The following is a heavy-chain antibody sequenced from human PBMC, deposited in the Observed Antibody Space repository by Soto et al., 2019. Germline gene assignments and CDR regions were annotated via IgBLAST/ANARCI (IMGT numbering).Heavy chain of an antibody. CDR1: GFTFSSYG. V-gene: IGHV3-33*01. CDR3: ARDHIRSYFDY. Sequence: QVQLVESGGGVVQPGRSLRLSCAASGFTFSSYGMHWVRQAPGKGLEWVAVIWYDGSNKYYADSVKGRFTISRDNSKNTLYLPMNSLRAEDTAVYYCARDHIRSYFDYWGQGTLVTVSS. D-gene: IGHD2-21*01. J-gene: IGHJ4*02. CDR2: IWYDGSNK.